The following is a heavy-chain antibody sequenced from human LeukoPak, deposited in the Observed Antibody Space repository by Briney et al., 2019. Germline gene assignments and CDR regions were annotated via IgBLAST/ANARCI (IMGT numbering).Heavy chain of an antibody. CDR2: IIPILGIA. CDR3: ARVADGGSGGSCYRS. D-gene: IGHD2-15*01. CDR1: GGTFSSYA. J-gene: IGHJ4*02. V-gene: IGHV1-69*04. Sequence: GSSVKVSCKASGGTFSSYAISWVRQAPGQGLEWMGRIIPILGIANYAQKFQGRVTITADKSTSTAYMELSSLRSEDTAVYYCARVADGGSGGSCYRSWGQGTLVTVSS.